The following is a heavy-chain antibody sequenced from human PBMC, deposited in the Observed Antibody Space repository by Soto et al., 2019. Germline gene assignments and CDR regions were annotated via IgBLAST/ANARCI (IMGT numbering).Heavy chain of an antibody. CDR1: GFTVSSNY. J-gene: IGHJ6*02. D-gene: IGHD5-18*01. CDR2: IYSGGST. V-gene: IGHV3-53*01. CDR3: ARDRYSYGWNLGYYYYGMDV. Sequence: EVQLVESGGGLIQPGGSLRLSCAASGFTVSSNYMSWVRQAPGKGLEWVSVIYSGGSTYYADSVKGRFTISRDNSKNTLYLQMKSLRAEDTAVYYCARDRYSYGWNLGYYYYGMDVWGQGTTVTVSS.